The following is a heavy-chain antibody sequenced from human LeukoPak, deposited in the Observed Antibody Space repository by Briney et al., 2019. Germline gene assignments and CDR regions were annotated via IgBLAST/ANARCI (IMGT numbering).Heavy chain of an antibody. CDR2: LYHTGIT. V-gene: IGHV4-59*11. CDR1: GGSLTSHY. CDR3: VRSVDYFDNTGPHMMFDY. J-gene: IGHJ4*02. Sequence: SETLSLTCTVSGGSLTSHYWNWIRRPPGKGLEWIGYLYHTGITKYNPSLKSRVSMSVDTSKNQFFLKVNSVTAADTAVYHCVRSVDYFDNTGPHMMFDYWGQGSLVTVSS. D-gene: IGHD3-22*01.